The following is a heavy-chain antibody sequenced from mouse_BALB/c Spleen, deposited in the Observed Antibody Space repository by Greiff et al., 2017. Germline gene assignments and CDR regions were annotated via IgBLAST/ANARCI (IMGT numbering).Heavy chain of an antibody. Sequence: EVMLVESGGGLVKPGGSLKLSCAASGFTFSSYAMSWVRQSPAKRLEWVAEISSGGSYTYYPDTVTGRFTITRDNAKNTLYLEMSSLMSEDTAMYYCARELITTVVVFAYWGQGTLVTVSA. V-gene: IGHV5-9-4*01. CDR1: GFTFSSYA. D-gene: IGHD1-1*01. CDR2: ISSGGSYT. CDR3: ARELITTVVVFAY. J-gene: IGHJ3*01.